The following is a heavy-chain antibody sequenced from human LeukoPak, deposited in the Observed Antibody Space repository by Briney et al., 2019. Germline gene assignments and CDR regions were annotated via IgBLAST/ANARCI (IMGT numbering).Heavy chain of an antibody. CDR3: ARFIQLWRTFDY. J-gene: IGHJ4*02. V-gene: IGHV3-30-3*01. CDR1: GFTFSSYA. D-gene: IGHD5-18*01. Sequence: GRSLRLSCAASGFTFSSYAMHWVRQAPGKGLEWVAVISYDGGNKYYADSVKGRFTISRDNSKNTLYLQMNSLRAEDTAVYYCARFIQLWRTFDYWGQGTLVTVSS. CDR2: ISYDGGNK.